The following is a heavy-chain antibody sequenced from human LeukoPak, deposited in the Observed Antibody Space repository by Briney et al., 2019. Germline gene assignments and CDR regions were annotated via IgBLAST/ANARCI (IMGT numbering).Heavy chain of an antibody. CDR3: AKDGGIAVAGRQGFDY. CDR1: GFTFSKYW. D-gene: IGHD6-19*01. J-gene: IGHJ4*02. V-gene: IGHV3-74*01. Sequence: GGSLRLSCAASGFTFSKYWMLWVRQAPGKGLESVSRINTDGTVTTYADSVKGRFTVSRDNADNTMFLQMNSVRDEDTAVYYCAKDGGIAVAGRQGFDYWGQGTLVTVSS. CDR2: INTDGTVT.